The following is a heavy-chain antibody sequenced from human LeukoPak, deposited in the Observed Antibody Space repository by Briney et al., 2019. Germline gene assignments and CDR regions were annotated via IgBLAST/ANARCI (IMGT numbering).Heavy chain of an antibody. CDR2: ISYDGSNK. CDR3: ARDLAYSGYDLYDY. CDR1: GFTFSSYA. J-gene: IGHJ4*02. V-gene: IGHV3-30-3*01. Sequence: PGRSLRLACADSGFTFSSYAMHWVRQAPGKGLEWVSVISYDGSNKYYADSVKGRFTISRDNSKNTLYLQMNSLRAEDTAVYYCARDLAYSGYDLYDYWRQGTLVTVSS. D-gene: IGHD5-12*01.